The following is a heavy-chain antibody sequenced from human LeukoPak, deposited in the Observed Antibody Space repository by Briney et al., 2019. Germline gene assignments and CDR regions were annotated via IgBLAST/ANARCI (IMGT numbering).Heavy chain of an antibody. CDR2: MNPNSGNT. D-gene: IGHD5-12*01. Sequence: ASVKVSCKASGYTFTSYDIDWVRQATGQGLEWMGWMNPNSGNTGYAQKFQGWVTVTRDTSISTAYMELSRLTSDDTAVYYCARAIVTTISFYDYWGQGTLVSVSS. CDR1: GYTFTSYD. CDR3: ARAIVTTISFYDY. J-gene: IGHJ4*02. V-gene: IGHV1-8*01.